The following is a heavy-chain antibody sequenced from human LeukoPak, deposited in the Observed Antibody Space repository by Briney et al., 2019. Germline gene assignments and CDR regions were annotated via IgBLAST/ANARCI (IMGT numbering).Heavy chain of an antibody. Sequence: KSSETLSLTCAVYGGSFSGYYWSWIRQPPGKGLEWIGEINHSGSTNYNPSLKSRVTISVDTSKNQFSLKLSSVTAADTAVYYCARVLPLLYSSGWALPNLGGSFDYWGQGTLVTVSS. J-gene: IGHJ4*02. D-gene: IGHD6-19*01. CDR3: ARVLPLLYSSGWALPNLGGSFDY. CDR1: GGSFSGYY. V-gene: IGHV4-34*01. CDR2: INHSGST.